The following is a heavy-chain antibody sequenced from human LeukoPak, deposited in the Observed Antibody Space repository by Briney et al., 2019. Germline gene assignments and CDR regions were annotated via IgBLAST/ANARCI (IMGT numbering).Heavy chain of an antibody. CDR3: ARDVAGNTFDY. CDR1: GGSISSYY. D-gene: IGHD5-12*01. J-gene: IGHJ4*02. Sequence: SETLSLTCTVSGGSISSYYWSWIRQPPGKGLEWIGYIYYSGSTNYKPSLKSRVTISVDTSKNQFSLKLSSVTAADTAVYYCARDVAGNTFDYWGQGTLVTVSS. CDR2: IYYSGST. V-gene: IGHV4-59*01.